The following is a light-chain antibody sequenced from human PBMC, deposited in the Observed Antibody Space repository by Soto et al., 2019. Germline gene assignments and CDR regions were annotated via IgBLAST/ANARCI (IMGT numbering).Light chain of an antibody. CDR2: GAS. V-gene: IGKV3-15*01. CDR1: QSVSNN. CDR3: QKSHNWPRK. Sequence: EILMTQSPATLSVAPVYIATLYCRASQSVSNNLAWYQPRPGQAPRLLIYGASTRATGIPARFSGSGSGTECTLTISRLEPEDFAVYYCQKSHNWPRKCGQGTTGDIK. J-gene: IGKJ1*01.